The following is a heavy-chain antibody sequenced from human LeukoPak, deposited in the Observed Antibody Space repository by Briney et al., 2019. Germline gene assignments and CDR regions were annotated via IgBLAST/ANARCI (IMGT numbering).Heavy chain of an antibody. CDR2: ISYVGCNN. J-gene: IGHJ4*02. V-gene: IGHV3-30*18. CDR1: GLPFRSYG. Sequence: GGSLTLFCAASGLPFRSYGMQWLRQAPAKGLEGVAVISYVGCNNYFAASEKARFTISRDNYKTTLHLQMNSLRAEDTAVYYCAKDLGVAVAGTWGPGDYRGQGTLVTVSS. D-gene: IGHD6-19*01. CDR3: AKDLGVAVAGTWGPGDY.